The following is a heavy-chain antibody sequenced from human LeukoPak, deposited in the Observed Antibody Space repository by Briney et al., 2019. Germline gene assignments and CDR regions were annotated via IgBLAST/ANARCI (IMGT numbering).Heavy chain of an antibody. CDR2: INPSGGST. V-gene: IGHV1-46*01. CDR3: ARGAGPYYFDY. CDR1: GYTFTSYY. Sequence: ASVKVSCTASGYTFTSYYMHWVRQAPGQGLEWMGIINPSGGSTSYAQKFQGRVTMARDTSTSTVYMELSSLRSEDTAVYYCARGAGPYYFDYWGQGTLVTVSS. J-gene: IGHJ4*02.